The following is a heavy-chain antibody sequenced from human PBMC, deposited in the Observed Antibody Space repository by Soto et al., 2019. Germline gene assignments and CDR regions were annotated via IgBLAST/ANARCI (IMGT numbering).Heavy chain of an antibody. V-gene: IGHV4-34*01. CDR2: INHSGST. D-gene: IGHD5-18*01. J-gene: IGHJ6*02. CDR1: GGSFSCYY. Sequence: AETLARTCAVYGGSFSCYYWSWIRQPPGKVLEWIGKINHSGSTNYNPSLKSRVTISVDTSKNQFSLKLSSVTAADTAVYYCARALRYSYGSYYYYYGMDLWGQGPPVTDSS. CDR3: ARALRYSYGSYYYYYGMDL.